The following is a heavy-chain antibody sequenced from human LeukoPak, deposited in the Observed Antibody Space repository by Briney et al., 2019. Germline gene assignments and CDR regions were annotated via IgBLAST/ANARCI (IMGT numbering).Heavy chain of an antibody. CDR1: GYTFTSYS. CDR3: VRNGGTTWWDNFDY. Sequence: ASVKVSCKASGYTFTSYSITWVRQAPGQGLEWMGWISAHNGNTNYAQNLQGRVTMTTDASTSTAYMGLRSLRSDDTAIYYCVRNGGTTWWDNFDYWGQGTLVTVSS. D-gene: IGHD2-8*02. V-gene: IGHV1-18*01. J-gene: IGHJ4*02. CDR2: ISAHNGNT.